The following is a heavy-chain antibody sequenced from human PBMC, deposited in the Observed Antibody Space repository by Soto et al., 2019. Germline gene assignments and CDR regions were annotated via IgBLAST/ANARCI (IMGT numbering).Heavy chain of an antibody. Sequence: QVQLVESGGGVVQPGTSLRLSCAASGFLFSRFGMHWVRQAPGKGLEWVAVMVNHGGRKDDEDSVRGRFTISRDNSRNTLFLEMSSLRVEDTAIYYCARDDEYDDNGLDYWGQGTLVTVSS. CDR2: MVNHGGRK. CDR1: GFLFSRFG. D-gene: IGHD1-1*01. V-gene: IGHV3-33*01. CDR3: ARDDEYDDNGLDY. J-gene: IGHJ4*02.